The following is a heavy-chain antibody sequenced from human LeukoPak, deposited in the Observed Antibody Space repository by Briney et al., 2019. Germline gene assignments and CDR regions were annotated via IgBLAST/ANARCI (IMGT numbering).Heavy chain of an antibody. CDR1: KFTFSSYW. D-gene: IGHD3-22*01. CDR3: ARVLSGSWDWFDP. CDR2: INTDGSST. J-gene: IGHJ5*02. V-gene: IGHV3-74*01. Sequence: GGSLRLSCAASKFTFSSYWMHWVRQAPGEGLVWVSRINTDGSSTNYADSVKGRFTISRDNAKNTLYLQMNSLRAEDTAVYYCARVLSGSWDWFDPWGQGTLVTVSS.